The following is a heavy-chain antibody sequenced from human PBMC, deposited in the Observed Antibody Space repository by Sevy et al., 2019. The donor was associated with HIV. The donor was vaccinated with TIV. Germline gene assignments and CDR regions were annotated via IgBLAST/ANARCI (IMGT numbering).Heavy chain of an antibody. J-gene: IGHJ4*02. CDR2: IHQSGST. V-gene: IGHV4-38-2*02. D-gene: IGHD3-22*01. CDR1: GYSISTGYY. Sequence: SETLSLTCTVSGYSISTGYYWGWIRQPPGKGLEWIGNIHQSGSTYYNPSLKSRITISVDTSKNQFSLNLISVTAADTAVYYCARRTYYSDSTAYCFDYWGQGTLVTVSS. CDR3: ARRTYYSDSTAYCFDY.